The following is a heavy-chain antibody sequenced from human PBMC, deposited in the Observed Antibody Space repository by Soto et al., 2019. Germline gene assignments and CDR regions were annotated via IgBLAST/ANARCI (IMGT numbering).Heavy chain of an antibody. CDR2: ISYDGSNK. CDR1: GFTFSSYA. D-gene: IGHD2-15*01. V-gene: IGHV3-30-3*01. CDR3: ARDKVASLDY. Sequence: PGGSLRLSCAASGFTFSSYAMHWVRQAPGKGLEWVAVISYDGSNKYYADSVKGRFTISRDNSKNTLYLQMNSLRAEDTAVYYCARDKVASLDYWGQGTLVTVSS. J-gene: IGHJ4*02.